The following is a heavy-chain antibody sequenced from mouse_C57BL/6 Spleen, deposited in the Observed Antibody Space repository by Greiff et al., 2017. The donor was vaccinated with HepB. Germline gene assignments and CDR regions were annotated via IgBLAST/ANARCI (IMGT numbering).Heavy chain of an antibody. CDR1: GYAFSSYW. CDR3: ARSSPYYYGSSYFDY. D-gene: IGHD1-1*01. J-gene: IGHJ2*01. CDR2: IYPGDGDT. V-gene: IGHV1-80*01. Sequence: LVESGAELVKPGASVKISCKASGYAFSSYWMNWVKQRPGKGLEWIGQIYPGDGDTNYNGKFKGKATLTADKSSSTAYMQLSSLTSEDSAVYFCARSSPYYYGSSYFDYWGQGTTLTVSS.